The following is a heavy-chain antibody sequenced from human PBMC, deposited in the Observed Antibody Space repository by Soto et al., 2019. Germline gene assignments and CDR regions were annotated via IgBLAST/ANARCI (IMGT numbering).Heavy chain of an antibody. CDR1: GGTFSSYS. D-gene: IGHD3-10*01. J-gene: IGHJ4*02. CDR3: ASSSRVLLDY. Sequence: QVQLVQSGAEVKKPGSSVKVSCEASGGTFSSYSISWVRQAPGQGLEWMGRIIPILGIANYAQKFQGRVTITADKSTSTAYMELSSLRSEDTAVYYCASSSRVLLDYWGQGTLVTVSS. V-gene: IGHV1-69*02. CDR2: IIPILGIA.